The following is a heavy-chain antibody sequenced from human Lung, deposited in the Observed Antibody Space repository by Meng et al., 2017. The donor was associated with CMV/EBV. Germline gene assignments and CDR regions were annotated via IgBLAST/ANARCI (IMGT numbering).Heavy chain of an antibody. CDR1: GFTFSTYA. J-gene: IGHJ4*02. CDR2: ISDVGDGT. CDR3: AKSSLVGPRLHFDY. D-gene: IGHD6-6*01. Sequence: GGSXRLXCAASGFTFSTYAMSWVRQSPGKGLEWVSTISDVGDGTYYADSVKGRFTISRDNSKNTLYLQMNSLRADDTAVYYCAKSSLVGPRLHFDYWGQGXLVTVSS. V-gene: IGHV3-23*01.